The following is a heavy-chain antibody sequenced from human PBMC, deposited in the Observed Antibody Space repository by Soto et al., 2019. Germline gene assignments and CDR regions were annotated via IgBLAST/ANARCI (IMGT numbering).Heavy chain of an antibody. CDR3: AIDPPGIGLTCAGA. V-gene: IGHV3-53*01. Sequence: GGSLRLSCAASGVTVSNNYMRWVRQAPGKGLEWVSLIYSGGGTHYADSVKGRFTISRDSSKNTLYLQMNSLRAEDTAVYYCAIDPPGIGLTCAGALGQGTLVTVSS. D-gene: IGHD6-13*01. CDR1: GVTVSNNY. J-gene: IGHJ5*01. CDR2: IYSGGGT.